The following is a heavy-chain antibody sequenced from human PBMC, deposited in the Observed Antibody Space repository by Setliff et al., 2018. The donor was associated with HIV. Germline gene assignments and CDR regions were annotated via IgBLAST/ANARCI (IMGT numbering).Heavy chain of an antibody. CDR2: INPNSGGT. Sequence: GASVKVSCKTSGYTFDAKYIHWARQAPGQGLEWMGWINPNSGGTNYARKFQGRVTMTRDTSISTAYMELSGLTSDDTAVYYCARAVSHVDYWGQGTLVTVSS. J-gene: IGHJ4*02. CDR1: GYTFDAKY. V-gene: IGHV1-2*02. CDR3: ARAVSHVDY.